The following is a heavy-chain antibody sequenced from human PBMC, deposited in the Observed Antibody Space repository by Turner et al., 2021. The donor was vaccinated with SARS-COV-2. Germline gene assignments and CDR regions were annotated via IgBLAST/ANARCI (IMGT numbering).Heavy chain of an antibody. CDR1: GFTFSSYG. D-gene: IGHD1-26*01. V-gene: IGHV3-30*18. Sequence: VQLLESGGGLVQPGGSLRLSCAASGFTFSSYGMHWVRQAPGKGLEWVAVISYDGSNKYYADSVKGRFTISRDNSKNTLYLQMNSLRAEDTAVYYCAKGGYSGSTFDYWGQGTLVTVSS. J-gene: IGHJ4*02. CDR2: ISYDGSNK. CDR3: AKGGYSGSTFDY.